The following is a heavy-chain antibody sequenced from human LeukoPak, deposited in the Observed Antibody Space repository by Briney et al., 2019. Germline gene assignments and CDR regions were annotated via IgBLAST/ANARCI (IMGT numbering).Heavy chain of an antibody. J-gene: IGHJ4*02. V-gene: IGHV3-23*01. CDR1: GFTFSSYG. D-gene: IGHD6-19*01. Sequence: GGSLRLSCAASGFTFSSYGMCWVRQAPGKGLEWVSAISGSGGSTYYADSVKGRFTISRDNSKNTLYLQMNSLRAEDTAVYYCAKLGSSGWYYFDYWGQGTLVTVSS. CDR3: AKLGSSGWYYFDY. CDR2: ISGSGGST.